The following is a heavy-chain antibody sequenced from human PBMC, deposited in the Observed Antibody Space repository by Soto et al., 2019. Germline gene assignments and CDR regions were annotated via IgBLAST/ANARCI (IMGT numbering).Heavy chain of an antibody. CDR3: ARNRGGITMIVVVIPDAFDI. D-gene: IGHD3-22*01. J-gene: IGHJ3*02. Sequence: SETLSLTCTVYGGSISSSSYYWGWIRQPPGKGLEWIGSIYYSGSTYYNPSLKSRVTISVDTSKNQFSLKLSSVTAADTAVYYCARNRGGITMIVVVIPDAFDIWGQGTMVTVSS. CDR2: IYYSGST. V-gene: IGHV4-39*01. CDR1: GGSISSSSYY.